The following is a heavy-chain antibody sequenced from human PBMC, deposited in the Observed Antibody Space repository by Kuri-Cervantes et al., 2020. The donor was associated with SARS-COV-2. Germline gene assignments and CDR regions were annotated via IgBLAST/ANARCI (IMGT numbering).Heavy chain of an antibody. CDR2: INNGGRST. CDR3: ARRTYWYFDL. J-gene: IGHJ2*01. Sequence: SCAASGFTFSDHWVHWVRQAPGKGLEWLARINNGGRSTDYADSVKGRFTISRDNAKNSLYLQMNSLRAEDTAVYYCARRTYWYFDLWGRGTLVTVSS. CDR1: GFTFSDHW. V-gene: IGHV3-74*01.